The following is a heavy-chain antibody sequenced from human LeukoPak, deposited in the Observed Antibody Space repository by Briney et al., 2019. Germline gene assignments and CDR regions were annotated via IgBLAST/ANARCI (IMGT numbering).Heavy chain of an antibody. J-gene: IGHJ6*02. Sequence: PGGSLRLSCAASGITVSSNYMSWVRQPPGKGLEWVSIIYSGGTTYYADSVQGRFTISRDNSKNTVYLQMNSLRVEDTTADYCAEDPRNTGKSNYGIDVWGQGTTVTVSS. V-gene: IGHV3-53*01. CDR3: AEDPRNTGKSNYGIDV. D-gene: IGHD3-10*01. CDR2: IYSGGTT. CDR1: GITVSSNY.